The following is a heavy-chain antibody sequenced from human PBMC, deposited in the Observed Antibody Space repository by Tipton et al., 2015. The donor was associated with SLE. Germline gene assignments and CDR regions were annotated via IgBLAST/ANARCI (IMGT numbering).Heavy chain of an antibody. Sequence: TLSLTCAVYGGSFSGYYWSWIRQPPGKGLEWIGEINHRGSTNYNPSLKSRVTISVDTSKNQFSLKLSSVTAADTAVYYCARELRAGYFDYWGQGPLVTVSS. CDR3: ARELRAGYFDY. CDR1: GGSFSGYY. J-gene: IGHJ4*02. CDR2: INHRGST. D-gene: IGHD3-10*01. V-gene: IGHV4-34*01.